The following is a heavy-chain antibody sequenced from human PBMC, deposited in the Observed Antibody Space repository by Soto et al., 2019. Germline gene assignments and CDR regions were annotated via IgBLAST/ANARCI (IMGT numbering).Heavy chain of an antibody. CDR1: GFTFDDYA. J-gene: IGHJ5*02. CDR3: AKDIGDRFGIAAAVAKGWFDP. Sequence: EVQLVESGGGLVQPGRSLRLSCAASGFTFDDYAMHWVRQAPGKGLEWVSGISWNSGSIGYADSVKGRFTISRDNAKNSLYLQMNRLRAEDTALYYCAKDIGDRFGIAAAVAKGWFDPWGQGTLVTVSS. D-gene: IGHD6-13*01. V-gene: IGHV3-9*01. CDR2: ISWNSGSI.